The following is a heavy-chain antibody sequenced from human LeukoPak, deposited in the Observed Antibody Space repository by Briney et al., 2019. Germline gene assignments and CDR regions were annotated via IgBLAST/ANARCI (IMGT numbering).Heavy chain of an antibody. J-gene: IGHJ5*02. Sequence: SVKVSCKASGGTFSSYAISWVRQAPGQGLEWMGRIIPILGIANYAQKFQGRVTITADKSTSTAYMELSSLRSEDTAVYYCARDRYCSSTSCYPKRRFDPWGQGTLVTVSS. CDR2: IIPILGIA. V-gene: IGHV1-69*04. CDR3: ARDRYCSSTSCYPKRRFDP. D-gene: IGHD2-2*01. CDR1: GGTFSSYA.